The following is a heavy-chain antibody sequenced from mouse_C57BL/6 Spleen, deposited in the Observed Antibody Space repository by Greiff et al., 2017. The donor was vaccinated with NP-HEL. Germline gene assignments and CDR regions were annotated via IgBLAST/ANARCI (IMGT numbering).Heavy chain of an antibody. CDR2: INPNNGGT. J-gene: IGHJ2*01. V-gene: IGHV1-26*01. CDR1: GYTFTDYY. CDR3: ARWGTVGDYFDY. Sequence: EVQLQQSGPELVKPGASVKISCKASGYTFTDYYMNWVKQSHGKSLEWIGDINPNNGGTSYNQKFKGKATLTVDKSSSTAYMELRSLTSEDSAVYYCARWGTVGDYFDYWGQGTTLTVSS. D-gene: IGHD1-1*01.